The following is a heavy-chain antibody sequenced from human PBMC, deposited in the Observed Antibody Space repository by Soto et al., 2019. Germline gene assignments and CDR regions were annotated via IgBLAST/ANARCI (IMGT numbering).Heavy chain of an antibody. J-gene: IGHJ3*02. V-gene: IGHV3-23*01. D-gene: IGHD6-19*01. CDR2: IRDSGHST. CDR1: GFTFSTYS. Sequence: EVQLLESGGGLVQPGGSLRLSCAASGFTFSTYSMTWVRQAPGKGVEWVSTIRDSGHSTHYADSVRGRFAISRDNSKNTLVLQMNSLRAEDSAVYYWARGKAQILSSGWYGGDDIWCQETMVTVSS. CDR3: ARGKAQILSSGWYGGDDI.